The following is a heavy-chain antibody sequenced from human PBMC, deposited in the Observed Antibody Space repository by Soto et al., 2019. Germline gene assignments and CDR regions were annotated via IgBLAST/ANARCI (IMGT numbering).Heavy chain of an antibody. CDR2: INHSGST. V-gene: IGHV4-34*01. CDR1: GGSFSGYY. CDR3: ATFPAAADSMDV. Sequence: QVQLQQWGAGLLKPSETLSLTCAVYGGSFSGYYWSWIRQPPGKGLEWIGEINHSGSTNYNPSLKSRVTISIDTSKNQFSLKLSSVTAADTAVYYCATFPAAADSMDVWGKGTTVTVSS. D-gene: IGHD6-13*01. J-gene: IGHJ6*03.